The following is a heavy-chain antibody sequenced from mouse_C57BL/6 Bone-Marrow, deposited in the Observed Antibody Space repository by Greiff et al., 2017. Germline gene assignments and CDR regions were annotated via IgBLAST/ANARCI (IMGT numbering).Heavy chain of an antibody. CDR1: GYTFTSYW. Sequence: QVQLQQPGAELVMPGASVKLSCKASGYTFTSYWMHWVKQRPGQGLEWIGEIDPSDSYTNYNQKFKGKSTFTVDKSSSTAYMQLSSLTSEDAAVYYCARLGTTVPYYAMDYWGQRTSVTVSS. V-gene: IGHV1-69*01. CDR3: ARLGTTVPYYAMDY. CDR2: IDPSDSYT. J-gene: IGHJ4*01. D-gene: IGHD1-1*01.